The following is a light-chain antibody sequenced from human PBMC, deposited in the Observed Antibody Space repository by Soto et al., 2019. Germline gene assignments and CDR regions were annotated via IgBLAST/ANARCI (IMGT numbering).Light chain of an antibody. Sequence: EIVLTESPATLSLSPGKRATLSCRASQSVSSYLAWYQQKPGQAPRLLIYDASNRATGIPARFSGSGSGTDFTLTISSLEPEDFAVYYCQQRSNWPPWTFGQGTKVEIK. CDR1: QSVSSY. CDR3: QQRSNWPPWT. J-gene: IGKJ1*01. CDR2: DAS. V-gene: IGKV3-11*01.